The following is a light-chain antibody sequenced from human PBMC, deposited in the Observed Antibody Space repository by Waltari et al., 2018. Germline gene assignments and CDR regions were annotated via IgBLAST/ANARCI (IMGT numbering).Light chain of an antibody. V-gene: IGKV1-39*01. Sequence: IQMTQSPSSLSASVGDRVTMTCRASQSITNYLIWYQHKLGEAPNLLVYDASTLVSGVPSRFNGSGSGTEFTLTISSLQPEDLATYYCLQTYSTLMFSFGPGTKVDL. CDR3: LQTYSTLMFS. J-gene: IGKJ3*01. CDR2: DAS. CDR1: QSITNY.